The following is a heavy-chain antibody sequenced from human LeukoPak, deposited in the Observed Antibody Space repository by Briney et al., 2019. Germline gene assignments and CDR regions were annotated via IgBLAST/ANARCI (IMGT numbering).Heavy chain of an antibody. Sequence: ASVKVSCKVSGYTLTELSMHWVRQAPGKGPEWMGGFDPEDGETIYAQKFQGRVTMTEDTSTDTAYMELSSLRSEDTAVYYCATDWGLRFLEWSYWGQGTLVTVSS. D-gene: IGHD3-3*01. J-gene: IGHJ4*02. CDR1: GYTLTELS. CDR2: FDPEDGET. CDR3: ATDWGLRFLEWSY. V-gene: IGHV1-24*01.